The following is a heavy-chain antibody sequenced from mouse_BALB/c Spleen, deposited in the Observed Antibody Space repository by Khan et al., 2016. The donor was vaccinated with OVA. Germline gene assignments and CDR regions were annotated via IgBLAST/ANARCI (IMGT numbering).Heavy chain of an antibody. Sequence: VQLQQPGAELVRPGSSVKISCKASGYAFSNYWMNWVKQRPGQGLEWIGQIYPGDGDPNYNGKFKGKATLTADKSSSTAYMQLSSLTSEDSAVYFCARSGYDDFAYWGQGTLVTVSA. D-gene: IGHD2-14*01. J-gene: IGHJ3*01. CDR1: GYAFSNYW. V-gene: IGHV1-80*01. CDR3: ARSGYDDFAY. CDR2: IYPGDGDP.